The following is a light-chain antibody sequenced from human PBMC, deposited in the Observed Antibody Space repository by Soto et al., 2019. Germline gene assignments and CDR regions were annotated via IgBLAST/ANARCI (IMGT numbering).Light chain of an antibody. CDR1: QSVSGN. J-gene: IGKJ1*01. CDR2: GAS. V-gene: IGKV3D-15*01. CDR3: KQYTNWHPP. Sequence: EIVMTQSPATLSVSPGERATLSCRASQSVSGNLAWYQQKPGQAPRLLIYGASTRATGIPARFSGSGSGTEFTLTISSLQSEDFAVYYCKQYTNWHPPFGQGTKVEIK.